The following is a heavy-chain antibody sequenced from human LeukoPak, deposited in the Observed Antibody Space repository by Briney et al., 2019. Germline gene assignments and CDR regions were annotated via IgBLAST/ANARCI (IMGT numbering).Heavy chain of an antibody. V-gene: IGHV3-43*01. J-gene: IGHJ4*02. Sequence: PGRCLRLACAPASFIVADFSIHSVSHDPRKGLGWHSLINWDGGSTYYADSVKGRFTISRDNRKNSLYLQMYSLTTEDTALYYCAKGDEDSLMNFYHWGRGTLVTVSS. D-gene: IGHD2-15*01. CDR1: SFIVADFS. CDR3: AKGDEDSLMNFYH. CDR2: INWDGGST.